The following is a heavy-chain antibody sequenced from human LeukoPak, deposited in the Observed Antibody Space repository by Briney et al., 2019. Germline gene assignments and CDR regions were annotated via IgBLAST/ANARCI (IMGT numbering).Heavy chain of an antibody. D-gene: IGHD2-2*01. CDR1: GFTFSSYA. CDR3: ARSCSTTSCYSINY. V-gene: IGHV3-23*01. J-gene: IGHJ4*02. CDR2: ISGSGGST. Sequence: GGSLRLSCAASGFTFSSYAMSWVRQAPGKGLEWVSAISGSGGSTYYADSVEGRFTISRDNSKNTLYLQMNSLRAEDTAVYYCARSCSTTSCYSINYWGQGTLVTVSS.